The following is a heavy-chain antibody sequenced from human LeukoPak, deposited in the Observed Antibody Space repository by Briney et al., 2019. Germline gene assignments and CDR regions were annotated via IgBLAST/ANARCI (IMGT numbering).Heavy chain of an antibody. J-gene: IGHJ6*04. Sequence: GGSLRLSCAASGFTFSSYWMHWVRQAPGKGLVWVSRINSDGRSTSYADSVKGRFTISRDNAKNTLYLQMNSLRAEDTAVYYCAPNYGSGSYYKYYYCGMDVWGKGTTVTVSS. CDR3: APNYGSGSYYKYYYCGMDV. D-gene: IGHD3-10*01. CDR1: GFTFSSYW. CDR2: INSDGRST. V-gene: IGHV3-74*01.